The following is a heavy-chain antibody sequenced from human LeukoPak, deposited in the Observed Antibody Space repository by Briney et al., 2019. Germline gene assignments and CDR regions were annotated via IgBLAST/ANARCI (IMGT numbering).Heavy chain of an antibody. J-gene: IGHJ5*02. CDR3: ARDRITMVRGVIPFDP. Sequence: SETLSLTCTVSVGSISSYYWSWIRQPAGKGLEWIGRIYTSGSTNYNPSLKSRVTMSVDTSKNQFSLKLSSVTAADTAVYYCARDRITMVRGVIPFDPWGQGTLVTVSS. D-gene: IGHD3-10*01. CDR2: IYTSGST. V-gene: IGHV4-4*07. CDR1: VGSISSYY.